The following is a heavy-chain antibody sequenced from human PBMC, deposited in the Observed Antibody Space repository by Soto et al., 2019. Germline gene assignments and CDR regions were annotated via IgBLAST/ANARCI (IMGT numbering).Heavy chain of an antibody. Sequence: QVQLVQSGAAVKKPESSVKVSCKAPGGTFSTYAISWVRQAPGQGLEWMGGIIPMFGTANYAQRFQDRVTITADESTNRGYMALSSLRSQDTAVYFCASGIQLWLRRINNGYSGWGQGTLVTVSS. CDR1: GGTFSTYA. CDR2: IIPMFGTA. CDR3: ASGIQLWLRRINNGYSG. J-gene: IGHJ4*02. V-gene: IGHV1-69*12. D-gene: IGHD5-18*01.